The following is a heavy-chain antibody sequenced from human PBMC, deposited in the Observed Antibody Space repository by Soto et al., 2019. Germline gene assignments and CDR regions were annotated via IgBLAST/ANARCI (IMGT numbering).Heavy chain of an antibody. CDR1: GFTFSNYA. J-gene: IGHJ4*02. Sequence: LRLSCAASGFTFSNYAMHWVRQAPGKGLEWVALTSYDGNNEYYTDSVKGRFTISRDNSKNTLFLQMNSPRPEDTAVYYCAKDKGVFNWATSYFDYWGQGALVT. V-gene: IGHV3-30*18. CDR2: TSYDGNNE. CDR3: AKDKGVFNWATSYFDY. D-gene: IGHD1-1*01.